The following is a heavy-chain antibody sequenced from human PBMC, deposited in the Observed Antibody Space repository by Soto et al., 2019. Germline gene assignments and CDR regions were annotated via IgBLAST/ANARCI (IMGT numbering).Heavy chain of an antibody. D-gene: IGHD1-26*01. CDR1: GFTFSIYS. V-gene: IGHV3-21*01. J-gene: IGHJ4*02. CDR3: ARPRRGSYVESDY. Sequence: PGGSLRLSCAASGFTFSIYSMNWVRQAPGKGLEWVSSISSSSSYIYYADSVKGRFTISRDNAKNSLYLQMNSLRAEDTAVYYCARPRRGSYVESDYWGQGTLVTVSS. CDR2: ISSSSSYI.